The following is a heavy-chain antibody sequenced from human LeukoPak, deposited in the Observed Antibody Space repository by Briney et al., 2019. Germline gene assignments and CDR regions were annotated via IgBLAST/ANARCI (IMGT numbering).Heavy chain of an antibody. CDR2: IYTSGST. D-gene: IGHD3-9*01. J-gene: IGHJ3*02. Sequence: SETLSLTCTVSGGSISSYYWSWIRQPAGKGLEWIGRIYTSGSTNYNPSLKSRVTISVDTSKNQFSLKLSSVTAADTAVYYCARADVLRYFDWGYDAFDIWGQGTMVTVSS. CDR1: GGSISSYY. V-gene: IGHV4-4*07. CDR3: ARADVLRYFDWGYDAFDI.